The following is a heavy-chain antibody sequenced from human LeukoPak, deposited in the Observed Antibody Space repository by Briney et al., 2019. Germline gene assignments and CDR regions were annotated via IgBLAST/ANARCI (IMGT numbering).Heavy chain of an antibody. CDR3: ARARSPSSGYLLRDHNWFDP. V-gene: IGHV1-69*05. J-gene: IGHJ5*02. CDR2: IIPIFGTA. CDR1: GYTITSYG. D-gene: IGHD3-22*01. Sequence: SVKVSCKASGYTITSYGISWVRQAPGQGLEWMGGIIPIFGTANHAQKFQGRVTITTDESTSTAYMELSSLRSEDTAVYYCARARSPSSGYLLRDHNWFDPWGQGTLVTVSS.